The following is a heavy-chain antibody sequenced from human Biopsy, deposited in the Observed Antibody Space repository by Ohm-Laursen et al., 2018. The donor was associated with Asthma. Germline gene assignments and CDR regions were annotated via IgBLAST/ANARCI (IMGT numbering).Heavy chain of an antibody. D-gene: IGHD3-10*01. CDR2: IFPGDSDT. Sequence: GESLRISCKASGYIFTSYWIGWVRQMPGKGLEWMGIIFPGDSDTIYSPSFKGQVTISADKSISTAYLQWSSRKASDTAIYYCARLAYGSGSFFDFWGQGTLVTVAS. V-gene: IGHV5-51*01. J-gene: IGHJ4*02. CDR3: ARLAYGSGSFFDF. CDR1: GYIFTSYW.